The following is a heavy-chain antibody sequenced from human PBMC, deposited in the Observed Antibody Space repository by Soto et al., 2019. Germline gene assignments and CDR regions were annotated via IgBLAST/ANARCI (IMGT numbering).Heavy chain of an antibody. CDR1: GGSFSDYY. J-gene: IGHJ4*02. CDR3: ARTSRFDY. CDR2: INHSGST. Sequence: SETLSLTCAVYGGSFSDYYWSWIRQPPGKGLEWIGEINHSGSTNHNPSLKSRVTISVDTSKNQFSLKLSSVTAADTAVYYCARTSRFDYWGRGTLVTVSS. D-gene: IGHD6-6*01. V-gene: IGHV4-34*01.